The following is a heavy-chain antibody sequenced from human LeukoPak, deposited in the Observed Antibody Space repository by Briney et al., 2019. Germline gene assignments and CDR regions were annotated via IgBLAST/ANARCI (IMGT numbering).Heavy chain of an antibody. J-gene: IGHJ4*02. V-gene: IGHV4-61*01. Sequence: SETLSLTCTVSGGSVSSGSYYWSWIRQPPGKGLEWIGYIYYSGSTNYNPSLKSRVTISVDTSKNQFSLKLSSVTAADTAVYYCARDSTSGSGWSVGFDYWGQGTLVTVSS. CDR2: IYYSGST. D-gene: IGHD6-19*01. CDR1: GGSVSSGSYY. CDR3: ARDSTSGSGWSVGFDY.